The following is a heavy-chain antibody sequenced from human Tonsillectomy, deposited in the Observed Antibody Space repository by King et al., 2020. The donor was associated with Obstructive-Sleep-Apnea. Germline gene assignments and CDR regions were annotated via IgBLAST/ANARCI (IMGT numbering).Heavy chain of an antibody. V-gene: IGHV5-51*01. D-gene: IGHD5-18*01. J-gene: IGHJ4*02. CDR3: ARSPLSWIQVWSFDY. Sequence: VQLVESGAEVKKPGESLKISCKGSGYSFTSYWIGWVRQMPGKGLEWMGIIYPGDSDTRYSPSFQGQVTISADKSISTAYLQWSSLKASDTAMYYCARSPLSWIQVWSFDYWGQGTLVTVSS. CDR2: IYPGDSDT. CDR1: GYSFTSYW.